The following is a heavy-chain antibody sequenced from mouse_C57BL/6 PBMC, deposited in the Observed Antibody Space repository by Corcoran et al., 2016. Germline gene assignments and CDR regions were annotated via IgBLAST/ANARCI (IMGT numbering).Heavy chain of an antibody. CDR2: INPNNGGT. V-gene: IGHV1-26*01. CDR1: GYTFTDYS. J-gene: IGHJ3*01. CDR3: ARCLWSSSLCAY. Sequence: EVQLQQSGPELVKPGASVKISCKASGYTFTDYSMTGVKQSHGKSLEWIGDINPNNGGTSYNQKFKGKATLTVDKSSSTAYMELRSLTSEDSAVYYCARCLWSSSLCAYWGQGTLVTVSA. D-gene: IGHD1-1*02.